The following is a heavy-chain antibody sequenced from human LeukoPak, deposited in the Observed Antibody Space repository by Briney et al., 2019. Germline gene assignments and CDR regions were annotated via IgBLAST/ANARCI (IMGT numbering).Heavy chain of an antibody. CDR3: ARAEGFGELFQNYMDV. D-gene: IGHD3-10*01. V-gene: IGHV3-48*04. CDR1: GFTFSNYG. J-gene: IGHJ6*03. Sequence: GGSLRLSCAASGFTFSNYGMNWVRQAPGKGLEWVSYISSSSSTIYYADSVKGRFTISRDNAKNSLYLQMNSLRAEDTAVYYCARAEGFGELFQNYMDVWGKGTTVTVSS. CDR2: ISSSSSTI.